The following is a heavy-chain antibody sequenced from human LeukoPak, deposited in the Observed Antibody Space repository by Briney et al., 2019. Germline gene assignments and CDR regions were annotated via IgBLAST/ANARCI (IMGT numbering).Heavy chain of an antibody. D-gene: IGHD5-18*01. CDR1: GYTFTSYG. CDR3: AREVKRGYSYGLLDYYGMDV. J-gene: IGHJ6*02. Sequence: ASVKVSCKASGYTFTSYGISWVRQAPGQGLEWMGWISAHNGNTNYAQKLQGRVTMTTDTSTSTAYMELRSLRSDDTAVYYCAREVKRGYSYGLLDYYGMDVWGQGTTVTVSS. CDR2: ISAHNGNT. V-gene: IGHV1-18*01.